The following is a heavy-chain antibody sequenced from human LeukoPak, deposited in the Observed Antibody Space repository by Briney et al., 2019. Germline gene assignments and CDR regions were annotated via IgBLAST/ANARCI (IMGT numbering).Heavy chain of an antibody. V-gene: IGHV1-69*13. CDR3: ARPLYDSSGYYPEGGDAFDI. CDR2: IIPIFGTA. CDR1: GGTFSSYA. J-gene: IGHJ3*02. Sequence: SVKVSCKASGGTFSSYAISWVRQAPGQGLEWMGGIIPIFGTANYAQKFQVRVTITADESTSTAYMELSSLRSEDTAVYYCARPLYDSSGYYPEGGDAFDIWGQGTMVTVSS. D-gene: IGHD3-22*01.